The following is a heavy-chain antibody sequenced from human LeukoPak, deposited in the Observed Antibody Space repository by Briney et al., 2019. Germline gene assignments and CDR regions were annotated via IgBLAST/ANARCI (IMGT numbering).Heavy chain of an antibody. Sequence: SETLSLTCTVSGGSISSGGYYWSWIRQYPGRGLEWIGYISYSGSTYYNPSLRSRVTISEDTSKNQFSLKLTSVTAADTAVYYCARDRDYDSGYYSDPLGWFDPWGRGTLVTVSS. CDR3: ARDRDYDSGYYSDPLGWFDP. V-gene: IGHV4-31*03. D-gene: IGHD3-22*01. J-gene: IGHJ5*02. CDR1: GGSISSGGYY. CDR2: ISYSGST.